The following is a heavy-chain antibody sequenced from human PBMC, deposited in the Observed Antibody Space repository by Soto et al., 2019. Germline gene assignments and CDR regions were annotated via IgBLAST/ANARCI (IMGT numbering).Heavy chain of an antibody. V-gene: IGHV1-69*01. D-gene: IGHD3-16*01. Sequence: SVVSCCPASGGTFLSYAIGWVREAPGQGLEWMGGIIPIFGTANYAQKFQGRVTITADESTSTAYMELSSLRSEDTAVYYCARESNANTFDYWGQGTLVTVSS. J-gene: IGHJ4*02. CDR3: ARESNANTFDY. CDR2: IIPIFGTA. CDR1: GGTFLSYA.